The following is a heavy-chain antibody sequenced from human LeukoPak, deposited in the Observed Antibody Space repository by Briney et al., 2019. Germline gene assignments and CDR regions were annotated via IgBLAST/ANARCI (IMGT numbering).Heavy chain of an antibody. V-gene: IGHV3-74*01. Sequence: GGSLRLSCAASEFTFSRYWMHWVRQAPGKGLVWVSRIDDDGSSSTYADSVKGRFTISRDNAKNTLYLQMNSLRAEDTAVYYCGRGVNAASYFDYWGQGILVTVSS. J-gene: IGHJ4*02. CDR3: GRGVNAASYFDY. CDR1: EFTFSRYW. CDR2: IDDDGSSS. D-gene: IGHD5-18*01.